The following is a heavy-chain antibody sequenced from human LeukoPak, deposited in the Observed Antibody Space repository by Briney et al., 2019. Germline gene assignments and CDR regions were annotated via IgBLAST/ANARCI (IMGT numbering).Heavy chain of an antibody. J-gene: IGHJ4*02. V-gene: IGHV3-73*01. CDR3: TSRSTTGTTKGDY. CDR2: IRSKANSYAT. Sequence: GGSLRLSCAASGFTFSSYSMNWVRQASGKGLEWVGRIRSKANSYATAYAASVKGRFTISRDDSKNTAYLQMNSLKTEDTAVYYCTSRSTTGTTKGDYWGQGALVTVSS. D-gene: IGHD1-1*01. CDR1: GFTFSSYS.